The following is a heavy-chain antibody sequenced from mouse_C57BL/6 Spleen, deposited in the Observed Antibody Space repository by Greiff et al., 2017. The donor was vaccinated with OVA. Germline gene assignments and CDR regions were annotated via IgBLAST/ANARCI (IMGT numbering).Heavy chain of an antibody. CDR3: ARSGFLGGSDFDY. CDR2: IYPGDGDT. V-gene: IGHV1-80*01. Sequence: QVQLQQSGAELVKPGASVKISCKASGYAFSSYWMNWVKQRPGKGLEWIGQIYPGDGDTNYNGKFKGKATLTADKSSSTAYMQLSSLTSEDSAVYFCARSGFLGGSDFDYWGQGTTLTVSS. D-gene: IGHD1-1*01. CDR1: GYAFSSYW. J-gene: IGHJ2*01.